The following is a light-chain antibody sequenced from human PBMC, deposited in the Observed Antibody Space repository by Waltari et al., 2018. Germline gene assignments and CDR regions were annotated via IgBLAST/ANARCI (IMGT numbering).Light chain of an antibody. CDR3: CSYVGSRIVV. J-gene: IGLJ2*01. CDR1: SSDVGSYNL. Sequence: QSALTQPASVSGSPGQSITISCTGTSSDVGSYNLVSWYQRHPGKVPKLMIYEVSKRPSGISNRFSGSKSGNTASLTISGLQAEDEADYYCCSYVGSRIVVFGGGTKMTVL. CDR2: EVS. V-gene: IGLV2-23*02.